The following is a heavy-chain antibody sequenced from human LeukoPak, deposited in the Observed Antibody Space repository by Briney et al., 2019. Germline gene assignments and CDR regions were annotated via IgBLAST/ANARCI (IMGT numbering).Heavy chain of an antibody. CDR2: INPNSGGT. CDR1: GYTFTGYY. CDR3: ARGSGWYYYYMDV. V-gene: IGHV1-2*06. D-gene: IGHD6-19*01. J-gene: IGHJ6*03. Sequence: GASVKASCKASGYTFTGYYMHWVRQAPGQGLEWMGRINPNSGGTNYAQKFQGRVTMTRDTSISTAYTELSRLRSDDTAVYYCARGSGWYYYYMDVWGKGTTVTVS.